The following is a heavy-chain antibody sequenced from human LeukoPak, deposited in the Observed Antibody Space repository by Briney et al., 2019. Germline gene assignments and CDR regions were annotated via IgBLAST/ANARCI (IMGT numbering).Heavy chain of an antibody. J-gene: IGHJ6*02. CDR2: IYCSGST. D-gene: IGHD2-2*01. V-gene: IGHV4-31*03. CDR1: GGSISSGGYY. Sequence: SETLSLTCTVSGGSISSGGYYWSWIRQHPGKGLEWIGYIYCSGSTYYNPSLKSRVTISVGTSKNQFSLKLSSVTAADTAVYYCARIVVVPAYYYYGMDVWGQGTTVTVSS. CDR3: ARIVVVPAYYYYGMDV.